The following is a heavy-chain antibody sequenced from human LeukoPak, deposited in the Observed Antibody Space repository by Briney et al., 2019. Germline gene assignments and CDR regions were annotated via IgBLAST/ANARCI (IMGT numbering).Heavy chain of an antibody. CDR3: AKEQTSSGFFDY. CDR2: ISGSGGGT. J-gene: IGHJ4*02. CDR1: GFTFSSYA. D-gene: IGHD3-10*01. Sequence: GGSLRLSCAASGFTFSSYAMTWVRQAPGKGLEWVSSISGSGGGTYYADSVKGRFTISRDNSKNTLYLQMNSLRAEDRAVYYCAKEQTSSGFFDYWGQGTLVTVSS. V-gene: IGHV3-23*01.